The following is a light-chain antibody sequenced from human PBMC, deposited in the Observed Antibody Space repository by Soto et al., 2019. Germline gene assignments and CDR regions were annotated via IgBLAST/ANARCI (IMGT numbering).Light chain of an antibody. CDR2: DSY. J-gene: IGKJ4*01. Sequence: EVVLTQSPDTLSLSPGERATLSCRTSHSVDIYLAWYQQKPGQAPRLLIYDSYNRVTGIPTRFSGSGSGTDFTLTISSLEPEASAVYYCQQRKYWPPLTFGGGTKVEIK. CDR3: QQRKYWPPLT. V-gene: IGKV3-11*01. CDR1: HSVDIY.